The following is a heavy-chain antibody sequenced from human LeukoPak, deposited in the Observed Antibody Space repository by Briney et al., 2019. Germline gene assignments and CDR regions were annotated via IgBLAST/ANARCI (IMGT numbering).Heavy chain of an antibody. CDR3: ARHGYSSSWPYYYYAMDV. CDR1: GFTFRDYY. Sequence: GGSPRLSCAASGFTFRDYYMSWIRQAPGEGLEWVSYISSSGGVIYYADSVKGRFIISRDNAKNSLYLQMNSLRAEDTAVYYCARHGYSSSWPYYYYAMDVWGQGTTVTVSS. J-gene: IGHJ6*02. V-gene: IGHV3-11*01. D-gene: IGHD6-13*01. CDR2: ISSSGGVI.